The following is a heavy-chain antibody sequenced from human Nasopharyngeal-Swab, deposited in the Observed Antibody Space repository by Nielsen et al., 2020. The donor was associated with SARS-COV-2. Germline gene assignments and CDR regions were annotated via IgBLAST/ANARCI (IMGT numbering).Heavy chain of an antibody. J-gene: IGHJ4*02. CDR2: VSYSGRT. V-gene: IGHV4-59*12. D-gene: IGHD4-17*01. CDR3: TRGSLRTAPDC. Sequence: SETLSLTCAVSGASISSDYWGWIRQPPGKGLEWIGCVSYSGRTDYNPSLKSRVTISIDTSEKHFSLVLSSLTAADTALYYCTRGSLRTAPDCWGQGTLVTVSS. CDR1: GASISSDY.